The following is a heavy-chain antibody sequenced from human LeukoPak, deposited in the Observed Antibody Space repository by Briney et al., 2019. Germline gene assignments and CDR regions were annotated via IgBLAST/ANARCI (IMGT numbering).Heavy chain of an antibody. D-gene: IGHD1-1*01. CDR3: AKGLYPISWGTPPDY. CDR1: GFTFCSYG. Sequence: GGSLRLSCAASGFTFCSYGMHWVRQAPGKGLEWVAFIRYDGSNKYYADSVKGRFTISRDNSKNTLYLQMNSLRAEDTAVYYCAKGLYPISWGTPPDYWGQGTLVTVSS. J-gene: IGHJ4*02. CDR2: IRYDGSNK. V-gene: IGHV3-30*02.